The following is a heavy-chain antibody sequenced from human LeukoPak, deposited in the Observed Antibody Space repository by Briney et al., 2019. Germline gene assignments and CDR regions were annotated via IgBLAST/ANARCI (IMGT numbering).Heavy chain of an antibody. CDR1: GGSISSGSYY. CDR3: AREGVSGGWRSRVPDAFDI. CDR2: IYTSGST. D-gene: IGHD6-19*01. Sequence: SETLSLTCTVSGGSISSGSYYWSWIRQPAGKGLEWIGRIYTSGSTNYNPSLKSRVTISVDTSKNQFSLKLSSVTAADTAAYYCAREGVSGGWRSRVPDAFDIWGQGTMVTVSS. V-gene: IGHV4-61*02. J-gene: IGHJ3*02.